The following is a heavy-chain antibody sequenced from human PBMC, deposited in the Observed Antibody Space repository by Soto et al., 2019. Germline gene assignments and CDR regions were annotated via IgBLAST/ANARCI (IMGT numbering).Heavy chain of an antibody. CDR3: AKVKGIVGATPHY. Sequence: QVQLVESGGGVVLPGRSLRLSSAASGFTFSSYGMHWVRQAPGKGLEWVAVISYDGSNRYYADSVKGRLTISRDNSKNTLYLQMNSLRAEDTAVYYCAKVKGIVGATPHYWGQGTLVTVSS. CDR1: GFTFSSYG. D-gene: IGHD1-26*01. V-gene: IGHV3-30*18. CDR2: ISYDGSNR. J-gene: IGHJ4*02.